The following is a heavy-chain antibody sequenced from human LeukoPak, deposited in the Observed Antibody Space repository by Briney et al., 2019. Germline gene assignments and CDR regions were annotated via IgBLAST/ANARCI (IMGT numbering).Heavy chain of an antibody. CDR2: INTNTGNP. V-gene: IGHV7-4-1*02. Sequence: ASVKVSCKASGYTFTSYAMNWVRQAPGQGLEWMGWINTNTGNPTYAQGFTGRFVFSLDTSVSTAYLQISSLKAEDTAVYYCARWAAVASYYYYGMDVWGQGTTVTVSS. J-gene: IGHJ6*02. D-gene: IGHD6-19*01. CDR3: ARWAAVASYYYYGMDV. CDR1: GYTFTSYA.